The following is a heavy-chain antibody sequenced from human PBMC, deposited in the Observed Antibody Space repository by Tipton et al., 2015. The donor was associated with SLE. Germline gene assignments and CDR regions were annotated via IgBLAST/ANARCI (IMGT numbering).Heavy chain of an antibody. CDR2: IYPGDSDT. Sequence: QLVQSGPEVKKPGESLKISCEGSGYDFNTFWIGWVRQVPGKGLEWMGIIYPGDSDTIYSPSFQGQVTISADESITTAYLQWSSLKASDTAMYYCARQQSGGYYYYGLDVWGQGTTVTVAS. V-gene: IGHV5-51*01. J-gene: IGHJ6*02. D-gene: IGHD1-26*01. CDR3: ARQQSGGYYYYGLDV. CDR1: GYDFNTFW.